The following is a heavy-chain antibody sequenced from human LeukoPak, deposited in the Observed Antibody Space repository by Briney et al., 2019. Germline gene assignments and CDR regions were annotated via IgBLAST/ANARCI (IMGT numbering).Heavy chain of an antibody. CDR3: AKDSRRSYYYDSSGYGD. CDR2: IWYDGSNK. J-gene: IGHJ4*02. Sequence: PGGSLRLSCAASGFTFSSYVMHWVRQAPGKGLEWVAVIWYDGSNKYYADSVKGRFTISRDNSKNTLYLQMNRLRAEDTAVYYCAKDSRRSYYYDSSGYGDWGQGTLVTVSS. V-gene: IGHV3-33*06. CDR1: GFTFSSYV. D-gene: IGHD3-22*01.